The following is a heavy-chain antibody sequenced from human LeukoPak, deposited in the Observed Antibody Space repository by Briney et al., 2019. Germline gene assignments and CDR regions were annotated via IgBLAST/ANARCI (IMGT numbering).Heavy chain of an antibody. D-gene: IGHD3-22*01. CDR2: ISSSSSTI. CDR1: GFTCSSYS. CDR3: ARVLHKRNYDSSTYYGY. J-gene: IGHJ4*02. Sequence: PGGSLRLSCAASGFTCSSYSMNWVRQAPGKGLEWVSYISSSSSTIYYADSAKGRFTISRDNAKNSLYLQMNSLRAEDTAVYYCARVLHKRNYDSSTYYGYWGQGTLVTVSS. V-gene: IGHV3-48*01.